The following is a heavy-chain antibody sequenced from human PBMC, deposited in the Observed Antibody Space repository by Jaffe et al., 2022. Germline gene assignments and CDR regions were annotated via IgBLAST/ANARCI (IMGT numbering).Heavy chain of an antibody. Sequence: EVQLVESGGGLVQPGRSLRLSCAASGFTFDDYAMHWVRQAPGKGLEWVSGISWNSGSIGYADSVKGRFTISRDNAKNSLYLQMNSLRAEDTALYYCAKDISYGHGAFDYWGQGTLVTVSS. CDR2: ISWNSGSI. CDR1: GFTFDDYA. J-gene: IGHJ4*02. CDR3: AKDISYGHGAFDY. V-gene: IGHV3-9*01. D-gene: IGHD4-17*01.